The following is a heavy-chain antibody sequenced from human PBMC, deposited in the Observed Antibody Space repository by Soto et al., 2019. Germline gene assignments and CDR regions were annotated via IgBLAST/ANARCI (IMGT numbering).Heavy chain of an antibody. CDR2: IYYSGST. CDR3: SRGAGSLEY. J-gene: IGHJ4*02. V-gene: IGHV4-59*01. Sequence: QVQLQESGPGLVKPSETLSLTCTVSGGSISSYYWSWIRQPPGKGLEWIGYIYYSGSTNYNPSLKIRVTISVDTSKYQCSLNLSSVTAADTAVYYCSRGAGSLEYWGQGTLVTVSA. D-gene: IGHD1-1*01. CDR1: GGSISSYY.